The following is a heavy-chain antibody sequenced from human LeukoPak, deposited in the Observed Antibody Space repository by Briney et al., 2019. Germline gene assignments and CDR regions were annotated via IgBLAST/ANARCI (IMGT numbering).Heavy chain of an antibody. J-gene: IGHJ4*02. Sequence: GSSVTVSCKASGGTFSSYAISWVRQAPGQGLEWMGRIIPILGIANYAQKFQGRVTITADKSTSTAYMELSSLRSEDTAVYYCAREGAVAGSDYWGQGTLVTVSS. CDR3: AREGAVAGSDY. V-gene: IGHV1-69*04. D-gene: IGHD6-19*01. CDR2: IIPILGIA. CDR1: GGTFSSYA.